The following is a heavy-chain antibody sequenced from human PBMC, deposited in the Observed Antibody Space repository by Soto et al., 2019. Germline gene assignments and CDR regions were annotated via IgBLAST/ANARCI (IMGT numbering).Heavy chain of an antibody. V-gene: IGHV1-18*01. J-gene: IGHJ4*02. CDR1: GYMFRSYG. Sequence: GASVKVSCKASGYMFRSYGISWVRQAPGKGLEWMGWISTYNGNTKYAQKFQGRVTLTEDTSTDTAYMELSSLRFEDTAVYYCATVRWRGYFDYWGQGTLVTVSS. CDR3: ATVRWRGYFDY. D-gene: IGHD2-15*01. CDR2: ISTYNGNT.